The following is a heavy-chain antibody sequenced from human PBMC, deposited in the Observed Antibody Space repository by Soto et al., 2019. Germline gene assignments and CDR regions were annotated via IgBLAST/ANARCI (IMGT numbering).Heavy chain of an antibody. J-gene: IGHJ3*02. CDR3: ARGGCYGVADDAFYI. D-gene: IGHD3-16*01. V-gene: IGHV4-59*01. CDR1: GDSNRSYY. CDR2: MYYTGIT. Sequence: SETLSLTCSVSGDSNRSYYWSWIRQRPGEGLEWVPHMYYTGITKYIPSVESRVTTSADTSKNQFSLKLTCVTAADTAVYYWARGGCYGVADDAFYIGGQGTMVTVSS.